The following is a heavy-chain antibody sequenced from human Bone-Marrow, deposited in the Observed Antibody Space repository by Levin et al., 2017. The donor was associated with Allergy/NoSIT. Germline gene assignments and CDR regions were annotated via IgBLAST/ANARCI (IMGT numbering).Heavy chain of an antibody. J-gene: IGHJ4*02. Sequence: GESLKISCKASGYTFTSYDINWVRQATGQGLEWMGWMNPNSGNTGYAQKFQGRVTMTRNTSISTAYMELSSLRSEDTAVYYCARGVATIILADYWGQGTLVTVSS. CDR1: GYTFTSYD. CDR2: MNPNSGNT. D-gene: IGHD5-12*01. V-gene: IGHV1-8*01. CDR3: ARGVATIILADY.